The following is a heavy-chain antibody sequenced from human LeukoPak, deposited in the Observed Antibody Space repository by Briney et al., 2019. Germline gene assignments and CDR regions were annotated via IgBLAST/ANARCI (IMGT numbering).Heavy chain of an antibody. D-gene: IGHD3-3*01. CDR3: ARGFPSLTHSGYYAYYYMDV. V-gene: IGHV4-34*01. Sequence: SETLSLTCAVYGGSFSGYYWSWIRQPPGKGLEWIGKINHSGSTNYNPSLKSRVTISVDTSKNQFSLKLSSVTAADTAVYYCARGFPSLTHSGYYAYYYMDVWGKGTTVTVSS. CDR2: INHSGST. CDR1: GGSFSGYY. J-gene: IGHJ6*03.